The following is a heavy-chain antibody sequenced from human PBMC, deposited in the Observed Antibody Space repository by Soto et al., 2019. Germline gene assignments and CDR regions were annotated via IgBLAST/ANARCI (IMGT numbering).Heavy chain of an antibody. Sequence: ASVKVSCKASGYTFTSYGISWVRQAPGQGLEWMGWISAYNGDTKYAQKLQGRVTVTTDTSTRTAYMELRSLKSDDTAVYYCARSAYGDYEWSHYWGQGTLVTVSS. J-gene: IGHJ4*02. D-gene: IGHD4-17*01. CDR1: GYTFTSYG. V-gene: IGHV1-18*01. CDR2: ISAYNGDT. CDR3: ARSAYGDYEWSHY.